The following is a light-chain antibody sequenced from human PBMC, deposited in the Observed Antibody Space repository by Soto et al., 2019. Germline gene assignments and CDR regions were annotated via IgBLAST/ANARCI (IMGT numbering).Light chain of an antibody. Sequence: EIVMTQSPATLSVSPGERATLSCRASQSVSNNYLAWYQQKPGQAPRLLIYGASNRATGIPARFSGSGSGTDFTLTISSLEPADFGVYYCQQRHNWPITFGQGTRLEIK. J-gene: IGKJ5*01. CDR3: QQRHNWPIT. V-gene: IGKV3-11*01. CDR2: GAS. CDR1: QSVSNNY.